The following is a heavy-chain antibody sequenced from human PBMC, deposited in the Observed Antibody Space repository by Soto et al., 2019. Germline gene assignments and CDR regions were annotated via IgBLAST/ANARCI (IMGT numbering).Heavy chain of an antibody. Sequence: AGALRLSCSASGFTLSRYWMYGVLQAPGKWLVWVSRIESDGSKTAYAEYVDVRFTISRYNAKTTLYLQMNSLRAEDTAVYYCARLGCIQAAGEEGPWGRGIMVAASS. J-gene: IGHJ5*02. CDR2: IESDGSKT. V-gene: IGHV3-74*01. CDR1: GFTLSRYW. CDR3: ARLGCIQAAGEEGP. D-gene: IGHD6-13*01.